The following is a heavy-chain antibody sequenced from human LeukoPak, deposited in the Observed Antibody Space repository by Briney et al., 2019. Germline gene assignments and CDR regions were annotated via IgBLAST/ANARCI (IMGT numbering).Heavy chain of an antibody. CDR2: ISTSTSYI. CDR1: GFTFSNYG. CDR3: ARVRDSSVYLLRPAFDI. V-gene: IGHV3-21*01. J-gene: IGHJ3*02. Sequence: PGGSLRLSCAASGFTFSNYGMHWVRQAPGQGLEWVSFISTSTSYIYYADSLKGRFTISRDNAKKSLYLQMNSLRAEDTAVYYCARVRDSSVYLLRPAFDIWGQGTMVTVSS. D-gene: IGHD3-22*01.